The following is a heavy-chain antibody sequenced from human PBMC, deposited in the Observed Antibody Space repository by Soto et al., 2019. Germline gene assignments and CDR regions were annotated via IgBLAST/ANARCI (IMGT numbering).Heavy chain of an antibody. V-gene: IGHV3-74*01. CDR3: TGVFEY. CDR2: IDGVGTGT. CDR1: GFTFTNYW. J-gene: IGHJ4*02. Sequence: GGSLRLSCAASGFTFTNYWMHWVRQAPGKGLVWVSRIDGVGTGTSYSDSVRGRFTISRDNAENTLYLQMNSLRAEDTAVYYCTGVFEYWGQGTPVTVSS.